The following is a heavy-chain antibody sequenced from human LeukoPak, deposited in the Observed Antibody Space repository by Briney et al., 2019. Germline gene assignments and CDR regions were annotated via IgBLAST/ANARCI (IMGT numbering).Heavy chain of an antibody. D-gene: IGHD4/OR15-4a*01. CDR2: IWDDGSNE. Sequence: AGRSLRLSCAASGFTFSSYGMHWVRQAPGKGLEWVAVIWDDGSNEFYADSVKGRFTISRDNSKNTLYLQMNSLRAEDTAVYYCARDLTKLIEYWGQGTLVTVSS. CDR3: ARDLTKLIEY. CDR1: GFTFSSYG. J-gene: IGHJ4*02. V-gene: IGHV3-33*01.